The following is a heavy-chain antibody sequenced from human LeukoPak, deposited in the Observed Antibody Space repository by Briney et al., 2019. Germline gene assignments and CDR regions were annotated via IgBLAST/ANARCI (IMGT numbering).Heavy chain of an antibody. D-gene: IGHD6-13*01. CDR3: VRGKQDFDY. CDR2: INGDGSRT. Sequence: PGGSLRLSCAASGSTFSNYWMHWVRQAPGKGLVWVSHINGDGSRTTYADSVKGRFTISRDNAKNTLYLQMNSLRAEDTAVYYCVRGKQDFDYWGQGTLVTVSS. J-gene: IGHJ4*02. CDR1: GSTFSNYW. V-gene: IGHV3-74*01.